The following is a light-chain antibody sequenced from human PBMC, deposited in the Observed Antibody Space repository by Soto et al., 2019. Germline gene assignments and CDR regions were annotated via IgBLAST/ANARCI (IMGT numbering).Light chain of an antibody. CDR3: QAWDSSALYV. Sequence: SYELTQPPSVSVSPGQTASITCSGDKLGDKYACWYQQMPGQSPVLLIYQDNKRPSGIPERFSGSNSGNTATLTISGTQAMDEADYYCQAWDSSALYVFGTGTKLTVL. CDR1: KLGDKY. J-gene: IGLJ1*01. V-gene: IGLV3-1*01. CDR2: QDN.